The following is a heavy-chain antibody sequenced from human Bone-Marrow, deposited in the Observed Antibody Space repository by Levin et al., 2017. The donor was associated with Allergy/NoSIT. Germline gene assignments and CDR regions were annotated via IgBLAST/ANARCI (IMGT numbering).Heavy chain of an antibody. D-gene: IGHD2-2*01. V-gene: IGHV4-34*01. Sequence: SETLSLTCAVYGGSFSGYYWSWIRQPPGKGLEWIGEINHSGSTNYNPSLKSRVTISVDTSKNQFSLKLSSVTAADTAVYYCARQVWHIVVVPAAKSYYYGMDVWGQGTTVTVSS. CDR1: GGSFSGYY. J-gene: IGHJ6*02. CDR2: INHSGST. CDR3: ARQVWHIVVVPAAKSYYYGMDV.